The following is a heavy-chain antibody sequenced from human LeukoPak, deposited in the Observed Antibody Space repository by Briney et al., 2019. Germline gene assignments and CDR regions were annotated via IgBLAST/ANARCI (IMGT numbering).Heavy chain of an antibody. CDR1: GGSISSGDYY. D-gene: IGHD5-18*01. Sequence: SQTLSLTCTVSGGSISSGDYYWSWIRQPPGKGLEWIGYICYSGSTFYNPSLKSRVTISVDTSKNQFSLKLSSVTAADTAVYYCARGRARVGAMVKLPRSYYYYYMDVWGKGTTVTVSS. V-gene: IGHV4-30-4*08. CDR3: ARGRARVGAMVKLPRSYYYYYMDV. J-gene: IGHJ6*03. CDR2: ICYSGST.